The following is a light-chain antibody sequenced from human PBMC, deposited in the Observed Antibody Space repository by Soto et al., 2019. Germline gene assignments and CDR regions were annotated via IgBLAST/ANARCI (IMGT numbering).Light chain of an antibody. V-gene: IGLV2-14*01. J-gene: IGLJ1*01. CDR3: ASYTSVNTRV. CDR2: DVS. CDR1: SSDIGGYSY. Sequence: QSALTQPASVSGSPGQSISISCTGTSSDIGGYSYVCWYQQHPGRAPKLMIYDVSNRPSEVSDRFSASKSSNTASLTIAGLQAEDEADYYCASYTSVNTRVFGTGTKVTVL.